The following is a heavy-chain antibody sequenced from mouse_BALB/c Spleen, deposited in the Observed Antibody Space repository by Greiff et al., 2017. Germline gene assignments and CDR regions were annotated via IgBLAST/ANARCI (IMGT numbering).Heavy chain of an antibody. CDR3: TRELPTGTGFAY. D-gene: IGHD4-1*02. CDR2: IYPGNSDT. J-gene: IGHJ3*01. CDR1: GYSFTSYW. Sequence: EVQLQQSGTVLARPGASVKMSCKASGYSFTSYWMHWVKQRPGQGLEWIGAIYPGNSDTSYNQKFKGKAKLTAVTSASTAYMELSSLTNEDSAVYDCTRELPTGTGFAYWGEGTLVTVSA. V-gene: IGHV1-5*01.